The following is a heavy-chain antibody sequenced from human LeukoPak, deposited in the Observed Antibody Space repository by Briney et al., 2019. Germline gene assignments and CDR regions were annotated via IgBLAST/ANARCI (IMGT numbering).Heavy chain of an antibody. V-gene: IGHV1-2*02. CDR3: ARGSGGYYNLFDY. CDR2: INPNSGGS. J-gene: IGHJ4*02. CDR1: GYTFTGYY. Sequence: ASVKVSCTASGYTFTGYYLHWVRQAPGQGLEWMGWINPNSGGSNYAQKFQGRVTMTRDTSISTAYMELSRLRSDDTAVYYCARGSGGYYNLFDYWGQGTLVTVSS. D-gene: IGHD3-10*01.